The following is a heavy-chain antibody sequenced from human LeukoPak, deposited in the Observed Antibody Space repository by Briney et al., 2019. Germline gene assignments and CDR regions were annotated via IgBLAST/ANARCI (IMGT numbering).Heavy chain of an antibody. J-gene: IGHJ4*02. Sequence: ASVKVSCKASGYTFTNFYMHWVRQAPGQGLDWMGIINPSGGTTTYAQKFQGRVTMTRDTSTNTVYMDLGSLRSEDTAVYYCARDVSAGSQFFDYWGQGTLVTVSS. CDR3: ARDVSAGSQFFDY. D-gene: IGHD6-19*01. V-gene: IGHV1-46*01. CDR1: GYTFTNFY. CDR2: INPSGGTT.